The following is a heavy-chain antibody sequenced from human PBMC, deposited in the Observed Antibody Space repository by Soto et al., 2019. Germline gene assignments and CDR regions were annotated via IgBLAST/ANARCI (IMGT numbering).Heavy chain of an antibody. Sequence: EVQLVESGGGLVQPGGSLRLSCAASGFTFSSYWMSWVRQAPGKGLEWVANIKQDGSEKYYVDSVKGRFTISRDNAKNSLYLQMNSLRAEDTAVYYCATDCGGDCYSSDYWGQGTLVTVSS. CDR3: ATDCGGDCYSSDY. CDR1: GFTFSSYW. CDR2: IKQDGSEK. V-gene: IGHV3-7*05. J-gene: IGHJ4*02. D-gene: IGHD2-21*02.